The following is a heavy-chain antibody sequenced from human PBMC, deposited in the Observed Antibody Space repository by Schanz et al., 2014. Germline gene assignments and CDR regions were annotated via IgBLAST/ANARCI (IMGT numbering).Heavy chain of an antibody. J-gene: IGHJ4*02. CDR1: GGTFSSFG. V-gene: IGHV1-69*02. CDR2: IIPILGIA. Sequence: QVQLVQSGAEVKKPGSSMKVSCKASGGTFSSFGINWVRQAPGQGLEWMGRIIPILGIANYAQKFQGRVTITADKSTSTVYMELSSLRSEDTAVYYCARAPTAYCSDTSCLGTPFDYWGQGTLVTVSS. D-gene: IGHD2-2*01. CDR3: ARAPTAYCSDTSCLGTPFDY.